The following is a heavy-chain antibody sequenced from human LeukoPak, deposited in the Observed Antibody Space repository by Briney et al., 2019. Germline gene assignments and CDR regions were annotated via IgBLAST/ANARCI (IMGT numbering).Heavy chain of an antibody. V-gene: IGHV6-1*01. J-gene: IGHJ5*02. Sequence: SQTLSLTCAISGDIVSSNSAAWNWIRQSPSRGLEWLGRTYYRSKWYNDYAVSVKSRITINPDTSKNQFSLQLNSVTPEDTAVYYCARETFGDSSSSGWFDPWGQGTLVTVSS. CDR3: ARETFGDSSSSGWFDP. D-gene: IGHD6-6*01. CDR1: GDIVSSNSAA. CDR2: TYYRSKWYN.